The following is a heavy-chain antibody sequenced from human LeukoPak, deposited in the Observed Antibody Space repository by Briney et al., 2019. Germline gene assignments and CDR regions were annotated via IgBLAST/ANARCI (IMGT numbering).Heavy chain of an antibody. CDR1: GFTFTDYF. V-gene: IGHV3-15*01. D-gene: IGHD3-22*01. CDR2: IKSKTDGGTT. J-gene: IGHJ4*02. Sequence: GGSLRLSCAASGFTFTDYFMNWIRQAPGKGLEWVGRIKSKTDGGTTDYAAPVKGRFTISRDDSKNTLYLQMNSLKTEDTAVYYCTTSFYDSSGYWGQGALVTVSS. CDR3: TTSFYDSSGY.